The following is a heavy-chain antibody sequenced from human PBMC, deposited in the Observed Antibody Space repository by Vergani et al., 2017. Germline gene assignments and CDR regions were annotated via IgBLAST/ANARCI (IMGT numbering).Heavy chain of an antibody. CDR2: ISYDGSNK. CDR1: GFTFSSYA. Sequence: QVQLVESGGGVVQPGRSLRLSCAASGFTFSSYAMHWVRQAPGKGLEWVAVISYDGSNKYYADSVKGRFTISRDNSKNTLYLQMNSLRAEDTAVYYCAREDTDGSGSYYMGYYMDVWGKGTTVTVSS. V-gene: IGHV3-30-3*01. CDR3: AREDTDGSGSYYMGYYMDV. D-gene: IGHD3-10*01. J-gene: IGHJ6*03.